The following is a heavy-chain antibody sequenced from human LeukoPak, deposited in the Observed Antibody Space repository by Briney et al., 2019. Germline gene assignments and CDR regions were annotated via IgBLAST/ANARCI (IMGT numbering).Heavy chain of an antibody. Sequence: SSETLSLTCAVYGGSFSGYYWSWIRQPPGKGLEWIGEINHSGSTYYNPSLKSRVTISVDTSKNQFSLKLSSVTAADTAVYFCARDYGDHAFDCWGQGTLVTVSS. CDR3: ARDYGDHAFDC. CDR1: GGSFSGYY. D-gene: IGHD4-17*01. V-gene: IGHV4-34*01. CDR2: INHSGST. J-gene: IGHJ4*02.